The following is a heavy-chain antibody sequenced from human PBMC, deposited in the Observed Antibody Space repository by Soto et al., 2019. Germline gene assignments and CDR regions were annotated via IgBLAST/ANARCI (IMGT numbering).Heavy chain of an antibody. D-gene: IGHD3-3*01. CDR2: IYWDDDK. J-gene: IGHJ4*02. V-gene: IGHV2-5*02. Sequence: QITLNESGPPVVKPTETLTLTCTFSGFSLTTGGVGVGWVRQSPGKAPEWLAFIYWDDDKRYRTSLKSMLTITKDTSKNQVVLTMANMDPADTATYYCEHRVLLAVFGLFTTNSIYFDFWGQGTTVGVSS. CDR3: EHRVLLAVFGLFTTNSIYFDF. CDR1: GFSLTTGGVG.